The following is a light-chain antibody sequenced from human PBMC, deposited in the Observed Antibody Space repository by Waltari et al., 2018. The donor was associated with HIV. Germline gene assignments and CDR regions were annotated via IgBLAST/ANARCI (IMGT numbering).Light chain of an antibody. CDR3: QQYDSSPLT. CDR2: GAS. CDR1: QTVNSNY. V-gene: IGKV3-20*01. J-gene: IGKJ4*01. Sequence: DIVLMQSPGTLSLSQGKRATLSCRASQTVNSNYLAWYQQRPGQAPRLLIYGASSRATGIPDRFSGSGSGTDFTLTINRLEPEDFAVYYCQQYDSSPLTFGGGTRVEIK.